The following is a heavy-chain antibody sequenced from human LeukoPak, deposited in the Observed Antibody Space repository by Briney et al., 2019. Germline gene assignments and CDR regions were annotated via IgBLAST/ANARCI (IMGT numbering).Heavy chain of an antibody. CDR3: ARGDFFDSYATGFIDY. CDR2: ISSSSSFI. Sequence: GGSLRLSCAASGFTFSSFSMNWVRQAPGKGLEWVSSISSSSSFIYYADSVKGRFTISRDNAKNSPYLQMNSLRAEDTAVYYCARGDFFDSYATGFIDYWGQGTLVTVSS. D-gene: IGHD5-18*01. V-gene: IGHV3-21*01. J-gene: IGHJ4*02. CDR1: GFTFSSFS.